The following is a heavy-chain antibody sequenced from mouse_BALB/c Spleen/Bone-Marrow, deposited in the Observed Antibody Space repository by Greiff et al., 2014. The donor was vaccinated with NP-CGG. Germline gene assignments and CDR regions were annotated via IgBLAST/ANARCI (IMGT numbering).Heavy chain of an antibody. Sequence: EVKLVESGGGLVKLGGSLKLSCAASGFTFSSYYMSWVRQTPEKRLELVAAINTNGGSTYYPDTVKDRFTISRDNAKNTLYLQMSSLKSEDTALYYCASLYDGYSVFVYWGQGTLVTVSA. V-gene: IGHV5-6-2*01. D-gene: IGHD2-3*01. CDR1: GFTFSSYY. J-gene: IGHJ3*01. CDR2: INTNGGST. CDR3: ASLYDGYSVFVY.